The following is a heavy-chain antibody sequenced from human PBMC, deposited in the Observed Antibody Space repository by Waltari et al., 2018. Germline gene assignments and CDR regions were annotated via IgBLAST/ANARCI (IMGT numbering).Heavy chain of an antibody. J-gene: IGHJ4*02. D-gene: IGHD3-22*01. CDR2: INWNGGNI. CDR1: GFTFDDYG. CDR3: ARGPPPDSSGFLYYFDY. Sequence: EVHLVESGGGVVRPGGSLRLSCAASGFTFDDYGMGWVRQGPGKGLEWVSGINWNGGNIGYADSVKGRFTISRDNAKNTLYLQMNSLRAEDTALYHCARGPPPDSSGFLYYFDYWGQGTLVTVSS. V-gene: IGHV3-20*01.